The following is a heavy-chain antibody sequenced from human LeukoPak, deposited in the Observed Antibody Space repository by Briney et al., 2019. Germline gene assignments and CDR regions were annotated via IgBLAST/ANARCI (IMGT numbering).Heavy chain of an antibody. CDR2: INHSGST. CDR3: ARAAETHLDY. J-gene: IGHJ4*02. Sequence: PETLSLTCTVSGGSISSYYWSWIRLPPGKGLEWIGEINHSGSTNYNPSLKSRVTISVDTSKNQFSLKLSSVTAADTAVYYCARAAETHLDYWGQGTLVTVSS. V-gene: IGHV4-34*01. CDR1: GGSISSYY. D-gene: IGHD6-19*01.